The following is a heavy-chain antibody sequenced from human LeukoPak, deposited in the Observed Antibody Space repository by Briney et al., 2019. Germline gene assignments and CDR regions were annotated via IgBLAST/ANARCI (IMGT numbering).Heavy chain of an antibody. D-gene: IGHD6-19*01. J-gene: IGHJ5*01. CDR2: IYPGDSDT. V-gene: IGHV5-51*01. CDR1: GYRFTTYW. CDR3: ARQPPRGYNSAWFDS. Sequence: GESLKISCKGSGYRFTTYWIAWVRQMPGKGLEWMGIIYPGDSDTRYGPSFQGQVIISADKSISTAYLQWSSLKASDTAVYYCARQPPRGYNSAWFDSWGQGTLVTVSS.